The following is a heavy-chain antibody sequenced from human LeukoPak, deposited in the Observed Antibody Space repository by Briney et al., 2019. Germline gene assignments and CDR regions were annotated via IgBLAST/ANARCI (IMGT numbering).Heavy chain of an antibody. CDR3: ASGNGLLVGMDV. J-gene: IGHJ6*02. CDR2: IRYDGSNK. D-gene: IGHD2/OR15-2a*01. Sequence: GGSLRLSCAVSGFTFSSYGMHWVRQAPGKGLEWVAFIRYDGSNKYYADSVKGRFTISRDNSKNTLYLQMNSLRAEDTAVYYCASGNGLLVGMDVWGQGTTVTVSS. CDR1: GFTFSSYG. V-gene: IGHV3-30*02.